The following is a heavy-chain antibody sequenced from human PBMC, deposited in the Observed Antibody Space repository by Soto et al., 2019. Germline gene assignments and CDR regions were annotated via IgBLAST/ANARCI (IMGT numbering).Heavy chain of an antibody. J-gene: IGHJ4*02. CDR3: AIDSLDDYDSSGYYYYFDY. D-gene: IGHD3-22*01. CDR2: IWYDGSNK. V-gene: IGHV3-33*01. CDR1: GFTFSSYG. Sequence: GGSLRLSCAASGFTFSSYGMHWVRQAPGKGLEWVAVIWYDGSNKYYADSVKGRFTISRDNSKNTLYLQMNSLRAEDTAVYYCAIDSLDDYDSSGYYYYFDYWGQGTLVTVSS.